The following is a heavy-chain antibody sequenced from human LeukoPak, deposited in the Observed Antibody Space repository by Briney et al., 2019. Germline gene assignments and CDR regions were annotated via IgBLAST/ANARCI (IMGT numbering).Heavy chain of an antibody. Sequence: ASVKVSCKASGGTFSSYAISWVRQAPGQGLEWMGGIIPIFGTANYAQKFQGRVTMTRDTSTSTVYMELSSLRSEDTAVYYCASTYYDFWSGYGPFDYWGQGTLVTVSS. CDR2: IIPIFGTA. CDR3: ASTYYDFWSGYGPFDY. J-gene: IGHJ4*02. V-gene: IGHV1-69*05. D-gene: IGHD3-3*01. CDR1: GGTFSSYA.